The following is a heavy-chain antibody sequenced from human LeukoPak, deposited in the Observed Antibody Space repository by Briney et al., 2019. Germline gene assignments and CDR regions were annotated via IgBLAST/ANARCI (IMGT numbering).Heavy chain of an antibody. Sequence: GMSLRLSCAASGFTFDDYAMHWVRQGPGKGLEWVSGISWNSGSIGYADSVKGRFTISRDNAKNSLYLQMNSLRAEDTALYYCAKDPYCDSSGYYSHWGQGTLVTVSS. D-gene: IGHD3-22*01. J-gene: IGHJ4*02. CDR1: GFTFDDYA. V-gene: IGHV3-9*01. CDR2: ISWNSGSI. CDR3: AKDPYCDSSGYYSH.